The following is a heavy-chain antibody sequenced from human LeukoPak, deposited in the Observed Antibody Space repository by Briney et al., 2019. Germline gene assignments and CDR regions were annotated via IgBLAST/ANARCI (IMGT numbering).Heavy chain of an antibody. CDR2: IYTSGST. CDR1: GGSISSYY. CDR3: ARGPYCGGDCYFAN. D-gene: IGHD2-21*02. Sequence: SETLSLTCTVSGGSISSYYWSWIRQPAGKGLDWIGRIYTSGSTYYNPSLKSRVTMSLDTSKNQFSLRLTSVTAADTAVYFCARGPYCGGDCYFANWGQGTLVTVSS. J-gene: IGHJ4*02. V-gene: IGHV4-4*07.